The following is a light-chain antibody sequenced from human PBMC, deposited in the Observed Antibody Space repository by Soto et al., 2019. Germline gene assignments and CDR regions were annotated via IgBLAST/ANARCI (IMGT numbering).Light chain of an antibody. V-gene: IGKV3-15*01. CDR3: QQYNNWPPSIT. CDR2: GAS. J-gene: IGKJ5*01. CDR1: QSVSSN. Sequence: EIVMTQSPATLSVSPGERATLSCRASQSVSSNLAWYQQKPGQAPRLPIYGASTRATGIPARFSGSGSGTEFTLTISSLQSEDFAVYCCQQYNNWPPSITFGQGTRLEIK.